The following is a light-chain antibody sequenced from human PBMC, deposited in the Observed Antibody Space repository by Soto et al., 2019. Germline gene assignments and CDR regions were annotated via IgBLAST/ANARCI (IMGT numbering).Light chain of an antibody. CDR2: EAS. CDR3: QQYDSVFT. Sequence: DIQLTQSPSSLSASIGDRVTITCQASQDISNNLNWYQHKPGKVPKVLISEASDLETGVPTRFSGNGFGTHFTFTISSLQPEDVGTYFCQQYDSVFTFGPGTKVDIE. CDR1: QDISNN. V-gene: IGKV1-33*01. J-gene: IGKJ3*01.